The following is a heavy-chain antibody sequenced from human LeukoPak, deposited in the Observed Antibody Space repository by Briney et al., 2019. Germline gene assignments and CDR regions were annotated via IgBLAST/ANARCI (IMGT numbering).Heavy chain of an antibody. CDR2: ISSSSSYI. CDR3: ARVNCSSTSCAMVYYYGMDV. V-gene: IGHV3-21*01. J-gene: IGHJ6*02. D-gene: IGHD2-2*01. Sequence: GGSLRLSCAASGFTFSSYSMNWVRQAPGKGLEWVSSISSSSSYIYYADSVKGRFTISRDNAKNSLYPQMNSLRAEDTAVYYCARVNCSSTSCAMVYYYGMDVWGQGTTVTVSS. CDR1: GFTFSSYS.